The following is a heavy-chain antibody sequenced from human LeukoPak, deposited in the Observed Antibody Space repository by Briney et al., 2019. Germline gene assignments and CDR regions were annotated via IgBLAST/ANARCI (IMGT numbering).Heavy chain of an antibody. J-gene: IGHJ4*02. Sequence: GGSLRLSCAASGFTFSSYAVHWVRQAPGKGLEWVTVISYDASNKYYADSVKGRFTVSRDNSKNTLYLQMNSLRAEDTAVYYCARAYNSGWYGDFDYWGQGTLVTVSS. D-gene: IGHD6-19*01. V-gene: IGHV3-30*04. CDR2: ISYDASNK. CDR3: ARAYNSGWYGDFDY. CDR1: GFTFSSYA.